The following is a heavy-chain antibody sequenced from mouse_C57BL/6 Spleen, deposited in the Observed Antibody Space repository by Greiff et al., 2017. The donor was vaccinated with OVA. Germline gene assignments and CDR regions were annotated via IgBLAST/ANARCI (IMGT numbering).Heavy chain of an antibody. Sequence: VQLKQSGPELVKPGASVKISCKASGYTFTDYYMNWVKQSHGKSLEWIGDINPNNGGTSYNQKFKGKATLTVDKSSRTAYMELRSLTSEDSAVYDCARYPASGSFDYWGQGTTLTVSS. CDR2: INPNNGGT. CDR1: GYTFTDYY. V-gene: IGHV1-26*01. CDR3: ARYPASGSFDY. J-gene: IGHJ2*01. D-gene: IGHD4-1*01.